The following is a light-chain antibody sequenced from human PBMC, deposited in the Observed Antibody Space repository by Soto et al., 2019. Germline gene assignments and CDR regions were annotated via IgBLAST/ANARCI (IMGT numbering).Light chain of an antibody. Sequence: DIQMTQSPSTLSGSVGDRVTITCRASQTISSWLAWYQQKPGKAPKLLIYKASTLKSGVPSRFSGSGSGTEFTLTISSLQPDDFETYYCQHYNSYSEAIGQGTKVDTK. CDR3: QHYNSYSEA. CDR1: QTISSW. V-gene: IGKV1-5*03. J-gene: IGKJ1*01. CDR2: KAS.